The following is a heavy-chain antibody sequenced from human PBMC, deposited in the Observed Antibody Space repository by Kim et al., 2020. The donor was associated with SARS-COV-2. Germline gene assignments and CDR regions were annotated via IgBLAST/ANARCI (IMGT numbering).Heavy chain of an antibody. CDR2: MHYSGRA. CDR1: GGSLSPYY. Sequence: SETLSLTCTVSGGSLSPYYWSWIRQPPGKGLEWIGYMHYSGRANYSPSLKSRVAISVDTSKNHFSLNLTSVTAADTAKYFCARFQHGSGSYLDPFDSWGQGTLVTVSS. J-gene: IGHJ3*02. CDR3: ARFQHGSGSYLDPFDS. V-gene: IGHV4-59*01. D-gene: IGHD3-10*01.